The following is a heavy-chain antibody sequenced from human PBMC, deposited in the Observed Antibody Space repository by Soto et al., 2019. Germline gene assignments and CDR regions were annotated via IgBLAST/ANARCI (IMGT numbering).Heavy chain of an antibody. CDR3: ASGDCSGGRCYSDFDF. CDR1: GGTFSSYT. D-gene: IGHD2-15*01. CDR2: IIPILGIA. V-gene: IGHV1-69*02. J-gene: IGHJ4*02. Sequence: SVKVSCKASGGTFSSYTISWVRQAPGQGLEWMGRIIPILGIANYAQKFQGRVTITADTSMTTAYLELTSLTSDDTAVYYCASGDCSGGRCYSDFDFWGQGTLVTVSS.